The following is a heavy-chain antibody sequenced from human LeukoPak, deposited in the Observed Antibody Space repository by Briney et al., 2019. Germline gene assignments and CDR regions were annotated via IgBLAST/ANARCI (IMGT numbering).Heavy chain of an antibody. CDR2: ISSSGSTI. Sequence: GGSLRLSCAASGFTFSSYEMNWVRQAPGKGLEWVSYISSSGSTIYYADSVKGRFTVSRDNSKNTLYLQMNSLRAEDTAVYYCANDGAYYDSNTDAFDIWGQGTMVTVSS. D-gene: IGHD3-22*01. J-gene: IGHJ3*02. V-gene: IGHV3-48*03. CDR1: GFTFSSYE. CDR3: ANDGAYYDSNTDAFDI.